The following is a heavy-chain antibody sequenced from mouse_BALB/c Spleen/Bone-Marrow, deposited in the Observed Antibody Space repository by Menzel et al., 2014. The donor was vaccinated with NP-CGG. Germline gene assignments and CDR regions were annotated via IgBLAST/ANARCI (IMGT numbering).Heavy chain of an antibody. CDR3: ARHAYYDQTEVSFVY. CDR2: ISGGGSYT. CDR1: GFSFNSYG. D-gene: IGHD2-4*01. Sequence: EVQGVESGGGLVKSGGSLKLSCAASGFSFNSYGMSWVRQTPEKRLEWVATISGGGSYTFYPDSVKGRSTISRDNAKNTLSLQLSSLRSEDTALYYCARHAYYDQTEVSFVYWGQGTLVTVSA. V-gene: IGHV5-9-2*01. J-gene: IGHJ3*01.